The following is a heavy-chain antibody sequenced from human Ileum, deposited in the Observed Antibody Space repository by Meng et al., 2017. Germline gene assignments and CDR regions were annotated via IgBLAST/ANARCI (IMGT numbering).Heavy chain of an antibody. CDR3: AGQPTSSGAGYSWFDP. J-gene: IGHJ5*02. D-gene: IGHD2-2*01. CDR1: GGSVTSSRYD. Sequence: QLQLQESGPGLVKPTETRSLTGSVAGGSVTSSRYDWGGIRQPPGTGLEWIGGITYTGNSYTTPSLKTRLTTSLDTSKNQFSLRLNSLTAADTAVYYCAGQPTSSGAGYSWFDPWGQGILVTVSS. V-gene: IGHV4-39*01. CDR2: ITYTGNS.